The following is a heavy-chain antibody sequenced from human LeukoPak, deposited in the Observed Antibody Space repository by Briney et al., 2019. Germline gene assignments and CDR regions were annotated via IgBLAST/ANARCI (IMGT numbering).Heavy chain of an antibody. CDR3: ARGSFTVTNDAFDI. Sequence: PSETLSLTCTVSGASIRSGDYYWSWIRQPPGKGLEWIGYIYYSGSTYYNPSLKSRVTISVDTSKNQFSLKLSSVTAADTAVYYCARGSFTVTNDAFDIWGQGTMVTVSS. CDR2: IYYSGST. D-gene: IGHD4-17*01. V-gene: IGHV4-30-4*01. CDR1: GASIRSGDYY. J-gene: IGHJ3*02.